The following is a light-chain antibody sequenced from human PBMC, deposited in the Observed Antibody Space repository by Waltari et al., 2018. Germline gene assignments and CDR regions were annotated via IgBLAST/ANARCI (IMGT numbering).Light chain of an antibody. Sequence: DIVMTQSPDSLAVSLGERATINCKSSQSVLYSSDNKNYLAWYQQRPGQPPKLLIYWSSTRDTRVPDRFSGSGSGTDVTLTISSLQAEDVAVYYCQQYYTTPYYTFGQGTKLEIK. CDR3: QQYYTTPYYT. V-gene: IGKV4-1*01. CDR1: QSVLYSSDNKNY. J-gene: IGKJ2*01. CDR2: WSS.